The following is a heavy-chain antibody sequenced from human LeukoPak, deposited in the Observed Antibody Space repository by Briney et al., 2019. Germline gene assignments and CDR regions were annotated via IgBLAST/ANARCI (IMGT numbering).Heavy chain of an antibody. V-gene: IGHV3-23*01. CDR2: ISGSGGST. CDR3: AKSDQQDSSSWYGLISDTQRLTPVDG. CDR1: GFTFSSYA. J-gene: IGHJ4*02. D-gene: IGHD6-13*01. Sequence: PGGSLRLSCAASGFTFSSYAMSWVRQAPGKGLEWVSAISGSGGSTYYADSVKGRFTISRDNSKNTLYLQMNSLRAEDTAVYYCAKSDQQDSSSWYGLISDTQRLTPVDGWGQGTLVTVSS.